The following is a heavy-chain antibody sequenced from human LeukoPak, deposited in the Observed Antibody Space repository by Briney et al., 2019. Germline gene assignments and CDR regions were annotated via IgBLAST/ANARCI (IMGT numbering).Heavy chain of an antibody. J-gene: IGHJ5*02. CDR2: ISSSGNTI. V-gene: IGHV3-48*03. Sequence: GGSLRLSCAASGFTFSSYEMNWVRQAPGKGLEWVSYISSSGNTIYYADSVKGRFTISRDNAKNSLYLQMNSLRDEDMAVYYCARGPYCSGGSCYRPVRYNWFDPWGQGTLVTVSS. CDR3: ARGPYCSGGSCYRPVRYNWFDP. D-gene: IGHD2-15*01. CDR1: GFTFSSYE.